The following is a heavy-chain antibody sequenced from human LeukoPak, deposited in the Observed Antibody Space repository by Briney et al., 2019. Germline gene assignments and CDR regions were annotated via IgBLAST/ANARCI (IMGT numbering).Heavy chain of an antibody. CDR1: GYTFTGYY. V-gene: IGHV1-2*02. CDR2: INPNSGGT. J-gene: IGHJ5*02. D-gene: IGHD5-24*01. Sequence: ASVKVSCKASGYTFTGYYMHWVRQAPGQGLEWMGWINPNSGGTNYAQKFQGRVTMTRDTSISTAYMELSRLRSDDTAVYYCARAERWLSNWFDPWGQGTLVTVSS. CDR3: ARAERWLSNWFDP.